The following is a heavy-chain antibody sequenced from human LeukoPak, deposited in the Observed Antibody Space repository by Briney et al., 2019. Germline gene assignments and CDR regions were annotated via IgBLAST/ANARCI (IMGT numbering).Heavy chain of an antibody. J-gene: IGHJ4*02. CDR2: IKQDGSEK. Sequence: GGSLRLSCAASGFTFSSYWMSWVRQAPGKGLEWVANIKQDGSEKYYVDSVKGRFTISRDNAKNSLYLQMNSLRAEDTAVYYCARADSGSYVRWFDYWGQGTLVTVSS. D-gene: IGHD1-26*01. CDR3: ARADSGSYVRWFDY. CDR1: GFTFSSYW. V-gene: IGHV3-7*01.